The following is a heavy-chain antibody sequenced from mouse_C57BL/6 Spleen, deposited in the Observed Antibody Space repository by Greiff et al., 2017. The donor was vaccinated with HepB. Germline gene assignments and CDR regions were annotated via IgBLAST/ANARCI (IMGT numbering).Heavy chain of an antibody. D-gene: IGHD1-1*01. V-gene: IGHV1-53*01. J-gene: IGHJ3*01. CDR2: INPSNGGT. CDR3: ASPELDYYCSLLAY. CDR1: GYTFTSYW. Sequence: VQLQQSGTELVKPGASVKLSCKASGYTFTSYWMHWVKQRPGQGLEWIGNINPSNGGTNYNEKFKSKATLTVDKSSSTAYMQLSSLTSEDSAVYYCASPELDYYCSLLAYWGQGTLVTVSA.